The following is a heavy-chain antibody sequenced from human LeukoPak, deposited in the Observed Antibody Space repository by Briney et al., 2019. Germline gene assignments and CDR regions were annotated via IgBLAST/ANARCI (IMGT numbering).Heavy chain of an antibody. CDR1: GGSFSGYY. Sequence: SETLSLTCAVYGGSFSGYYWSWIRQPPGKGLEWIGEINHSGSTNYNPPLKSRVTISLDTSKNQFSLKLSSVTAADTAVYYWARGRIAAAGTGNWFDPWGQGTLVTVSS. CDR2: INHSGST. CDR3: ARGRIAAAGTGNWFDP. V-gene: IGHV4-34*01. J-gene: IGHJ5*02. D-gene: IGHD6-13*01.